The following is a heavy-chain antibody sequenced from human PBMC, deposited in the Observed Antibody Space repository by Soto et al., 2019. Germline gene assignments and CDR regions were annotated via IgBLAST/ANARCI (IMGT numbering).Heavy chain of an antibody. J-gene: IGHJ3*02. CDR3: ATAYVYDFENSNYYRDAFDI. CDR1: GYSFSFYW. D-gene: IGHD3-22*01. V-gene: IGHV5-51*01. Sequence: GESLKISCKASGYSFSFYWIGWVRQMPGKGLEWMAIMYPDDSDIRYSPSFEAHVTISADKSTSTAFLQWSSLKASDTAMYYCATAYVYDFENSNYYRDAFDIWGQGTLVTVS. CDR2: MYPDDSDI.